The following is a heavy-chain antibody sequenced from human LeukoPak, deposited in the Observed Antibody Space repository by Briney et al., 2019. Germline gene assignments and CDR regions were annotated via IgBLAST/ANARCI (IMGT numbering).Heavy chain of an antibody. CDR3: ARDPKGPDDYVPDY. V-gene: IGHV3-21*01. D-gene: IGHD4-17*01. CDR2: ISSSSSYI. CDR1: GFTFSSYS. J-gene: IGHJ4*02. Sequence: GGSLRLSCAASGFTFSSYSMNWVRRAPGKGLEWVSSISSSSSYIYYADSVKGRFTISRDNAKNSLYLQMNSLRAEDTAVYYCARDPKGPDDYVPDYWGQGTLVTVSP.